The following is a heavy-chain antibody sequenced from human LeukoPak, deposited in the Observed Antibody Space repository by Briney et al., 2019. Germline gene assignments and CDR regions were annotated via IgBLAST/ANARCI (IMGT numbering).Heavy chain of an antibody. CDR3: ARGNWEYQLLSGYYYYGMDV. Sequence: SETLSLTCTVSGYSISSGYYWGWIRQPPGKGLERIGSIYHSGSTYYNPSLKSRVTISVDRSKNQFSLKLSSVTAADTAVYYCARGNWEYQLLSGYYYYGMDVWGQGTTVTVSS. D-gene: IGHD2-2*01. CDR1: GYSISSGYY. V-gene: IGHV4-38-2*02. CDR2: IYHSGST. J-gene: IGHJ6*02.